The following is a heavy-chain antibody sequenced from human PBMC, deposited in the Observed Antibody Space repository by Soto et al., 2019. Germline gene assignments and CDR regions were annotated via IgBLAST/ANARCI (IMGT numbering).Heavy chain of an antibody. Sequence: QLQLQESGPGLVKPSETLSLTCTVSGGSISSSSYYWGWIRQPPGKGLEWIGSIYYSGSTYYNPSLKSRVTISVDTSKNQFSLKLSSVTAADTAVYYCARPGDYYPSAHWFDPWGQGTLVTVSS. D-gene: IGHD3-10*01. CDR2: IYYSGST. CDR1: GGSISSSSYY. J-gene: IGHJ5*02. V-gene: IGHV4-39*01. CDR3: ARPGDYYPSAHWFDP.